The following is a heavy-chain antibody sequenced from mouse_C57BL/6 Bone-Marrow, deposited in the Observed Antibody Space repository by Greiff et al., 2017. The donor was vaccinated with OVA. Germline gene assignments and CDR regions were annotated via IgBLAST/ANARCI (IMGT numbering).Heavy chain of an antibody. V-gene: IGHV7-1*01. CDR2: SRNKANDYTT. CDR1: GFTFSDFY. D-gene: IGHD2-5*01. CDR3: ARDAGDYSNYVDWYFGV. J-gene: IGHJ1*03. Sequence: DVKLVESGGGLVQSGRSLRLSCATSGFTFSDFYMEWVRQAPGKGLEWIAASRNKANDYTTEYSASVKGRFIVSRDTSQSILYLQMNALRAEDTAIYYCARDAGDYSNYVDWYFGVWGTGTTVTVSS.